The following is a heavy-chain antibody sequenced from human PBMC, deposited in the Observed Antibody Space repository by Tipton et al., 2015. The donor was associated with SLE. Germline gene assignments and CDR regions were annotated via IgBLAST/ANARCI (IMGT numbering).Heavy chain of an antibody. J-gene: IGHJ3*02. D-gene: IGHD3-16*01. CDR1: DDSLSSSY. CDR2: LDDSGNT. V-gene: IGHV4-59*08. Sequence: GLVKPSETLSLICVVSDDSLSSSYWSWIRQPPGKGLEWIASLDDSGNTNYNPSLRSRVTTSIDTPKSQFSLKLSSVTAADTAVYFCARNFYDPDAFDMWGRGTMVIVSS. CDR3: ARNFYDPDAFDM.